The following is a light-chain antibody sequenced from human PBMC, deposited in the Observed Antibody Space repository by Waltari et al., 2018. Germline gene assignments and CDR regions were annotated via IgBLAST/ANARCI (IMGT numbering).Light chain of an antibody. CDR1: QSLLHSNGYNY. CDR3: MQALQTPLT. V-gene: IGKV2-28*01. J-gene: IGKJ4*01. Sequence: DIVMTQSPLSLPVTTGEPASISCWSTQSLLHSNGYNYLDWYLQKPGQSPQLLIYLGSNRASGVPDRFSGSGSGTDFTLEISRVEAEDVGVYYCMQALQTPLTFGGGTKVEIK. CDR2: LGS.